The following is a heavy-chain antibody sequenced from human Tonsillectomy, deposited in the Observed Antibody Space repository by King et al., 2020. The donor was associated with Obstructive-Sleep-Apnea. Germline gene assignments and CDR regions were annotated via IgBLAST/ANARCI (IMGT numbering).Heavy chain of an antibody. CDR3: AKDAGFLSTANWFDP. Sequence: VQLVESGGGVVQPGRSLRLSCAASGFTFSNYGMHWVRQATGKGLEWVAFISYDGSNKYYADSVKGRFTISRDNSKNTVYLQLNSLRAEDTALYYCAKDAGFLSTANWFDPWGQGTLVTVSP. CDR1: GFTFSNYG. D-gene: IGHD3-10*01. J-gene: IGHJ5*02. V-gene: IGHV3-30*18. CDR2: ISYDGSNK.